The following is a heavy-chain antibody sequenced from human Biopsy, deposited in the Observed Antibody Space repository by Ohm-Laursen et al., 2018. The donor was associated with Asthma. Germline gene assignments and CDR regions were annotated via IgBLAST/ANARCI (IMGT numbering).Heavy chain of an antibody. Sequence: ASVSLSRTPSGYTLNSAGLTWARQAPGHGLGWMGWISVYNGNTKTPQKPQDRVTMITETSTSTANMELKSLRSDATAVYFCARAVDYSHYYGIDVWGQGTTVTVS. V-gene: IGHV1-18*01. CDR3: ARAVDYSHYYGIDV. CDR2: ISVYNGNT. CDR1: GYTLNSAG. D-gene: IGHD3-10*01. J-gene: IGHJ6*02.